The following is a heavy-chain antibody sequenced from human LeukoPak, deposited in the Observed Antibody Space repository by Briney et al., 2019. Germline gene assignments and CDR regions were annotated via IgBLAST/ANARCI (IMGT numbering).Heavy chain of an antibody. CDR1: GFTFDDYA. J-gene: IGHJ4*02. CDR3: AKDDGYSYGYSLGLVDY. V-gene: IGHV3-9*01. CDR2: ISWNSGSI. Sequence: GGSLRLSCAASGFTFDDYAMHWVRQAPGKGLEWVSGISWNSGSIGYADSVKGRFTISRDNAKNSLYLQMNSLRAEDTALYYCAKDDGYSYGYSLGLVDYWGQGTLVTVSS. D-gene: IGHD5-18*01.